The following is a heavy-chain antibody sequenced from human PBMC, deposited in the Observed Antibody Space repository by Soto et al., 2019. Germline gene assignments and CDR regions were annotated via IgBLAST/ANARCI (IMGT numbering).Heavy chain of an antibody. J-gene: IGHJ5*02. CDR2: ISSSSSTI. Sequence: EVQLVESGGGLVQPGGSLRLSCAASGFTFSSYSMNWVRQAPGKGLEWVSYISSSSSTIYYADSVKGRFTISRDNAKNSLYLQMNSLRAEDTAVYYCASDFWSCYYIPNWFDPWGQGTLVTVSS. V-gene: IGHV3-48*01. CDR3: ASDFWSCYYIPNWFDP. D-gene: IGHD3-3*01. CDR1: GFTFSSYS.